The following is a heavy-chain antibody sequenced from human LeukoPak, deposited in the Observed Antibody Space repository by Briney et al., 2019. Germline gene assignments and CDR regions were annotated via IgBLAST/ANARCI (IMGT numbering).Heavy chain of an antibody. Sequence: SETLSLTCTVSGGSISSYYWSWIRQPPGKGLEWIGSISHSGSTSYNPSLKSRVTISIDTSKSQFSLKLSSVTAADTAVCFCARSPHIWFAERGWFDPWGQGTLVTVSS. V-gene: IGHV4-59*12. J-gene: IGHJ5*02. CDR1: GGSISSYY. D-gene: IGHD3-10*01. CDR2: ISHSGST. CDR3: ARSPHIWFAERGWFDP.